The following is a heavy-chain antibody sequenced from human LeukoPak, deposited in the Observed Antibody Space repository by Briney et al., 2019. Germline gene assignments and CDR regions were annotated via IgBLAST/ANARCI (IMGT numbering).Heavy chain of an antibody. CDR3: ARERRATEGYYYYMDV. Sequence: GSSVKVSCKASGGTFSSYAISWVRQAPGQGLEWMGGIIPIFGTAEYAQKFQGRVTITADESTSTAYMEVSSLRSEDTAVYYCARERRATEGYYYYMDVWGKGTTVTVSS. V-gene: IGHV1-69*01. CDR2: IIPIFGTA. CDR1: GGTFSSYA. D-gene: IGHD1-26*01. J-gene: IGHJ6*03.